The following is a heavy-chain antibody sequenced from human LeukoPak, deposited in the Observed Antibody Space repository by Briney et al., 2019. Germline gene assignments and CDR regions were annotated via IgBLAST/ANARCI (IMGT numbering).Heavy chain of an antibody. J-gene: IGHJ5*02. D-gene: IGHD6-13*01. CDR1: GGTFSSYA. Sequence: SVKVSCKASGGTFSSYAISWVRQAPGQGLEWMGGIIPIFGTANYAQKFQGRVTMTEDTSTDTAYMELSSLRSEDTAVYYCATAAASRLYSSKNWFDPWGQGTLVTVSS. CDR3: ATAAASRLYSSKNWFDP. V-gene: IGHV1-69*06. CDR2: IIPIFGTA.